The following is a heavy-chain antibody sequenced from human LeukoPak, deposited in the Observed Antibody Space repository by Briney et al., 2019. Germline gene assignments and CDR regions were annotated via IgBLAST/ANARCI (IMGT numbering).Heavy chain of an antibody. CDR1: GFTFSSYE. D-gene: IGHD4-11*01. CDR3: ARAPTPIYSNYLSLHYFDY. CDR2: ISSSGSTI. J-gene: IGHJ4*02. V-gene: IGHV3-48*03. Sequence: GGSLRLSCAASGFTFSSYEMNWVRQAPGKGLEWVSYISSSGSTIYYADSVKGRFTISRDNAKNSLYLQMNSLRAEDTAVYYCARAPTPIYSNYLSLHYFDYWGQGTLVTVSS.